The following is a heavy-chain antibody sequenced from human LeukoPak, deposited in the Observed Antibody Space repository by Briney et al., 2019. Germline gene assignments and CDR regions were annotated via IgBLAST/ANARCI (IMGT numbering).Heavy chain of an antibody. D-gene: IGHD2-15*01. Sequence: PSETLSLTCTVSGGSISSYYWSWVRQPAGKGLEWIGRMYTSGSTNYNPSLKSRVTMSVDTSKNEFSLKLSSVTAADTAVYYCARSYCSGGSCYSDFDYWGQGTLVTVSS. CDR1: GGSISSYY. CDR3: ARSYCSGGSCYSDFDY. J-gene: IGHJ4*02. V-gene: IGHV4-4*07. CDR2: MYTSGST.